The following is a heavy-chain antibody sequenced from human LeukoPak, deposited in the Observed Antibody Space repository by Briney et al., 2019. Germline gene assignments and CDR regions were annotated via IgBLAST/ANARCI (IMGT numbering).Heavy chain of an antibody. J-gene: IGHJ3*02. Sequence: PGGSLRLSCAASGFTFSSYWLHWVRQAPGKGLVWVSRIKGDERSTNYADSVKGRFTISRDNAKNTVYLEMNSLRAEDTAVYYCAKEYDAFDIWGQGTMVTVSS. CDR3: AKEYDAFDI. V-gene: IGHV3-74*01. CDR1: GFTFSSYW. CDR2: IKGDERST.